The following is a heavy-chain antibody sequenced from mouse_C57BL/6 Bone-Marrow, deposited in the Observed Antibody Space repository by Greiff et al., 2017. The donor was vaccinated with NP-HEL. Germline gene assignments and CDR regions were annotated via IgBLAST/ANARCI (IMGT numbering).Heavy chain of an antibody. D-gene: IGHD2-5*01. V-gene: IGHV5-4*01. Sequence: EVKLMESGGGLVKPGGSLKLSCAASGFTFSSYAMSWVRQTPEKRLEWVATISDGGSYTYYPDNVKGRFTISRDNAKNNLYLQMSHLKSEDTAMYYCARERIIVTMDYWGQGTSVTVSS. CDR1: GFTFSSYA. CDR3: ARERIIVTMDY. J-gene: IGHJ4*01. CDR2: ISDGGSYT.